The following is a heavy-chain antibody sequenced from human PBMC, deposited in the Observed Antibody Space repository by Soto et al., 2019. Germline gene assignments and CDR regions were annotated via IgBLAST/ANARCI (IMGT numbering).Heavy chain of an antibody. CDR2: IYYSGST. V-gene: IGHV4-39*01. D-gene: IGHD1-7*01. CDR3: ARHDWNWDH. Sequence: QLQLQESGPGLVKPSETLSLTCTVSGGSISSSSYYWGWIRQPPGKGLEWIGSIYYSGSTYYNPSLKGPSPLSLDNAQDQFSLKLSSVTAADTAVYYCARHDWNWDHWGQGTLVTVSS. CDR1: GGSISSSSYY. J-gene: IGHJ4*02.